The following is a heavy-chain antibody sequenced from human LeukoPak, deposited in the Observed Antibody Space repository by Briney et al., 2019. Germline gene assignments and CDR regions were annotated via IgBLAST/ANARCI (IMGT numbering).Heavy chain of an antibody. V-gene: IGHV3-33*01. Sequence: GRSLRLSCAASGFTFSSYGMHWVRQAPGKGLEWVAVIWDDGTNKYYADSVKGRFSISRDNSKNTLYLQMNSQRADDTAVYYCARDHCSSPSCYVWSYWGQGTLVTVSS. CDR2: IWDDGTNK. J-gene: IGHJ4*02. CDR1: GFTFSSYG. D-gene: IGHD2-2*01. CDR3: ARDHCSSPSCYVWSY.